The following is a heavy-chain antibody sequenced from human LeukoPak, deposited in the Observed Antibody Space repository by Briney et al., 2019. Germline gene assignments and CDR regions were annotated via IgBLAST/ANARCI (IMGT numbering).Heavy chain of an antibody. V-gene: IGHV1-69*13. Sequence: GASVTVSFKGSGGTFINYAISWVGQARGQGREWMGGIIPIFGTANYVQKFQGRVTINAEEYTSTDYVELTSLRSEDTAVYYCARGANYYGSGSRFDYWGQGTLVTIS. CDR3: ARGANYYGSGSRFDY. J-gene: IGHJ4*02. CDR1: GGTFINYA. D-gene: IGHD3-10*01. CDR2: IIPIFGTA.